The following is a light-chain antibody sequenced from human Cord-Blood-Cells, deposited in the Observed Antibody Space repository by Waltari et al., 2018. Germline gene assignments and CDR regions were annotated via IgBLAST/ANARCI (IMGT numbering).Light chain of an antibody. CDR3: QQYNSYSRT. Sequence: DIQMTQSPSTLSASVGDRVTITCRACQRISSWLAWFQQKPGKAPKLLIYKAFSLESGVPSRLSGSGSVTEFTLTISSLHPDDFATYYCQQYNSYSRTFGQGTKVEIK. CDR1: QRISSW. V-gene: IGKV1-5*03. J-gene: IGKJ1*01. CDR2: KAF.